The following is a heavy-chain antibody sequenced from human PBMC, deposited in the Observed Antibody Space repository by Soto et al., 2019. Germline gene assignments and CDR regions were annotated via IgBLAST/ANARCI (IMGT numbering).Heavy chain of an antibody. V-gene: IGHV3-21*01. Sequence: GGSLRLSCAASGFTFSSYSMNWVRQAPGKGLEWVSSISSSSSYIDYADSVKGRFTISRDNAKNSLYLQMNSLRAEDTAVYYCARTREILTGQAFYYSYGMDVWAQGTTVTVSS. D-gene: IGHD3-9*01. CDR2: ISSSSSYI. CDR3: ARTREILTGQAFYYSYGMDV. J-gene: IGHJ6*02. CDR1: GFTFSSYS.